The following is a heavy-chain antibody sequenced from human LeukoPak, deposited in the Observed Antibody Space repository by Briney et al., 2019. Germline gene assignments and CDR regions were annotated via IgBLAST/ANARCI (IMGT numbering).Heavy chain of an antibody. CDR1: GGSISSSSYY. CDR3: ARPRIPAARAFDI. Sequence: KPSETLSLTCTVSGGSISSSSYYWGWIRQPPGKGLEWIGSIYYSGSTYYNPSLKSRVTISVDTSKNQFSLKLSSVTAADTAVYYCARPRIPAARAFDIWGQGTMVTVSS. J-gene: IGHJ3*02. CDR2: IYYSGST. D-gene: IGHD6-13*01. V-gene: IGHV4-39*07.